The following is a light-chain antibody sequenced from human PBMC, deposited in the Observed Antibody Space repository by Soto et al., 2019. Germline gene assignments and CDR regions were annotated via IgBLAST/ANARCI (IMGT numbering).Light chain of an antibody. J-gene: IGKJ1*01. CDR1: QSVSSY. V-gene: IGKV3-11*01. CDR2: DAS. Sequence: EIVLTQSPAPLSLSPGERATLSFRASQSVSSYLAWYQQKPGQAPRLLIYDASNRATGIPARFSGSGSGTDFTLTISRLEPEDFAVYYCQQYGSSGTFGQGTKVDIK. CDR3: QQYGSSGT.